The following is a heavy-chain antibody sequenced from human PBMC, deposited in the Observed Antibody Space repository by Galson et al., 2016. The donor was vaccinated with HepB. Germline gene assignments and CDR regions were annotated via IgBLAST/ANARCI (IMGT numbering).Heavy chain of an antibody. J-gene: IGHJ4*02. V-gene: IGHV3-30-3*01. CDR1: GFTFSSYA. CDR3: ARDSSSSGWYAYNYY. D-gene: IGHD6-19*01. Sequence: SLRLSCAASGFTFSSYAMHWVRQAPGKGLEWVAVISSDGNNKYYSDSVKARFTISRDNSKNTLYLQMNSLRAVDTAVYYCARDSSSSGWYAYNYYWGQGTLVTVSS. CDR2: ISSDGNNK.